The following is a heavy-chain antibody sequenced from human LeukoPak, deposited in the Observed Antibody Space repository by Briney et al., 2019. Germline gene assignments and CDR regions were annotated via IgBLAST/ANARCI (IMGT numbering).Heavy chain of an antibody. CDR1: GFTFSSYA. CDR2: ISGSGGST. CDR3: AGILRGCYDSSGYYYSY. V-gene: IGHV3-23*01. D-gene: IGHD3-22*01. Sequence: GGSLRLSCAASGFTFSSYAMSWVRQAPGKGLEWVSAISGSGGSTYYADSVKGRFTISRDNSKNTLYLQMNSLRAEDTAVYYCAGILRGCYDSSGYYYSYWGQGTLVTVSS. J-gene: IGHJ4*02.